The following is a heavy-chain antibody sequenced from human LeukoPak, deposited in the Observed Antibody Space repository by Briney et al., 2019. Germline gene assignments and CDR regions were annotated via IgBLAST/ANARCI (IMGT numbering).Heavy chain of an antibody. Sequence: PGGSLRLSCTASGFAFVDYAISWFRQTPGKGLEWVGFIRSKPDAETTEYAASVKGRFTISRDDSKSIAYLQMNSLKTEDSAVYYCSRDRAGYYHSTGYYWWDYWGQGTLVTVSS. CDR1: GFAFVDYA. CDR3: SRDRAGYYHSTGYYWWDY. J-gene: IGHJ4*02. V-gene: IGHV3-49*03. D-gene: IGHD3-22*01. CDR2: IRSKPDAETT.